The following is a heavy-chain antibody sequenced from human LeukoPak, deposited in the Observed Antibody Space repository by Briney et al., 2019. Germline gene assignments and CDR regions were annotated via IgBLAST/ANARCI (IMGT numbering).Heavy chain of an antibody. V-gene: IGHV3-21*01. D-gene: IGHD3-16*01. CDR2: ISRTSEYI. CDR1: GFSFSIYF. Sequence: GGSLRLSCAASGFSFSIYFMNWVRQAPGKGLEWVSSISRTSEYIHYADSVRGRFSISRDNAKNSVYLQMNSLRAEDTAVYFCAGGGDFDYWGQGILVTVSA. J-gene: IGHJ4*02. CDR3: AGGGDFDY.